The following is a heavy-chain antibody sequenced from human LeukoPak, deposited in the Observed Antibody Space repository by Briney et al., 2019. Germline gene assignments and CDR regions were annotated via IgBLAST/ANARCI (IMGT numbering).Heavy chain of an antibody. J-gene: IGHJ4*02. CDR1: GASIKSSSHY. CDR3: VRCHSSAWYYQFDS. D-gene: IGHD6-19*01. Sequence: PSETLSLTCTVSGASIKSSSHYWGWVRQPPGKGLEWIGNADFSGISYYAPSLKSRVAISVDTARSQFSLRLSSVTVEDAAVYYCVRCHSSAWYYQFDSWGQGVLVAVSS. V-gene: IGHV4-39*01. CDR2: ADFSGIS.